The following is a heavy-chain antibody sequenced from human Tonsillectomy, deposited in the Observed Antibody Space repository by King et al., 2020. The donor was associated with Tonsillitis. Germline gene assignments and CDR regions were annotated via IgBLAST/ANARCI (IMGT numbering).Heavy chain of an antibody. CDR1: GFTFADYS. V-gene: IGHV3-49*04. D-gene: IGHD2-21*01. Sequence: VQLVESGGGLVQPGRSLRLSCTASGFTFADYSMTWVRQAPGKGLEWVGFIRGKAYGGSTDYAASVKGRFSISRDDSKSIAYLQMNSLKTEDTAVYYCTRYSSRGPDYYFDYWGQGALVTVSS. CDR3: TRYSSRGPDYYFDY. J-gene: IGHJ4*02. CDR2: IRGKAYGGST.